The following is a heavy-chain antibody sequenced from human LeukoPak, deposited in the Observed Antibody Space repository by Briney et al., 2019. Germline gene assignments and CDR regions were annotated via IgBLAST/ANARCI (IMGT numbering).Heavy chain of an antibody. J-gene: IGHJ4*02. V-gene: IGHV3-74*01. CDR2: INSDGSST. CDR1: GFTFSSYW. CDR3: ARESSGYYYSGLDY. D-gene: IGHD3-22*01. Sequence: GGSLRLSCAASGFTFSSYWMHWVRQAPGKGLVWVSRINSDGSSTSYADSVKGRFTISRDNSKNTLYLQMNSLRAEDTAVYYCARESSGYYYSGLDYWGQGTLVTVSS.